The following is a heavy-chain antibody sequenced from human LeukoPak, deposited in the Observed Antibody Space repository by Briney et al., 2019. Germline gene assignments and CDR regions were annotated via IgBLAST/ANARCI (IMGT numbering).Heavy chain of an antibody. CDR1: GYTFTSYG. J-gene: IGHJ6*02. V-gene: IGHV1-18*01. Sequence: ASVKVSCKASGYTFTSYGISWVRQAPGQGLEWMGWISAYNGNTNYAQKLQGRVTMTTDTSTSTAYMEPRSLRSDDTAVPYCASYDPSRYSYGYGSYYYGMDVWGQGTTVTVSS. CDR3: ASYDPSRYSYGYGSYYYGMDV. CDR2: ISAYNGNT. D-gene: IGHD5-18*01.